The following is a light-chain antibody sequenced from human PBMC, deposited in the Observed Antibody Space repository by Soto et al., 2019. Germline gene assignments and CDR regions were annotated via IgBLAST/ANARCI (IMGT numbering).Light chain of an antibody. J-gene: IGKJ4*01. Sequence: EIVMTQSPATLSVSPGERATLSCRASQTVRDNLAWYKQTSGRAPRLLIYGASIRATGIPARFSGSGSGTEFTLTISSLPSEDFAIYSCQQYNNSPLTFGGGTKVQIK. CDR2: GAS. V-gene: IGKV3D-15*01. CDR3: QQYNNSPLT. CDR1: QTVRDN.